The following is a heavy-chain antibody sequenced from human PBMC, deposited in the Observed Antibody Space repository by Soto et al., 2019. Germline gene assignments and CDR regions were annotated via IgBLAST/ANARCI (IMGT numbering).Heavy chain of an antibody. J-gene: IGHJ4*02. Sequence: QSGGSLRLSCAASGFIFSNYWMSWVRQAPGKGLEWVANIKQDGSEKHYVDSVKGRFTISRDNADNSLYLQMNSLRAEDTAVYYCAKNNLYCSSTNCFVFDYWGQGTLVTVS. D-gene: IGHD2-2*01. CDR3: AKNNLYCSSTNCFVFDY. CDR2: IKQDGSEK. CDR1: GFIFSNYW. V-gene: IGHV3-7*01.